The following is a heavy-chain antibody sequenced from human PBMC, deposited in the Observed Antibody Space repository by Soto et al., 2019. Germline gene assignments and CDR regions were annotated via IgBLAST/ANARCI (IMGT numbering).Heavy chain of an antibody. CDR2: IKTDGSDT. D-gene: IGHD3-9*01. CDR3: ARPRTSDWAYDI. CDR1: GFTFSSYW. J-gene: IGHJ3*02. V-gene: IGHV3-74*01. Sequence: EVQLVESGGGLVQPGGSLRLSCAASGFTFSSYWMHWVRQSPGKGLVWVSRIKTDGSDTHYADSVRGRFTISRDNAKNTLYLQMTSLRYEDTAVYYCARPRTSDWAYDIWGQGTMVIVSS.